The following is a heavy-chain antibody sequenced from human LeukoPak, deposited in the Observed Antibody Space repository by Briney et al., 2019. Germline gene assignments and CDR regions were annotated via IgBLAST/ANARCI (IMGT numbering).Heavy chain of an antibody. CDR3: ARPDYGGNSDYFDY. CDR1: GGSISSSSYY. Sequence: PSETLSLTCTVSGGSISSSSYYWGWIRQPPGKGLEWIGSIYYSGSTYYNPSLKSRVTISVDTSKNQFSLKLSSVTAADTAVYYCARPDYGGNSDYFDYWGQGTLVTGSS. D-gene: IGHD4-23*01. CDR2: IYYSGST. J-gene: IGHJ4*02. V-gene: IGHV4-39*01.